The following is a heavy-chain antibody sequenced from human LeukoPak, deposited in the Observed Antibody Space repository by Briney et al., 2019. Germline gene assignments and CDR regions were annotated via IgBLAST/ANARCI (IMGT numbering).Heavy chain of an antibody. J-gene: IGHJ6*02. CDR1: GGSFSGYY. Sequence: SETLSLTCAVSGGSFSGYYWSWIRQPPGKGLEWLGEINHSASTNYNPSLKSRVTISVDTSKNQFSLKLSSVTAAATAVYYCAMGYNYDYSLDVGDQGTTVTVS. CDR2: INHSAST. V-gene: IGHV4-34*01. CDR3: AMGYNYDYSLDV. D-gene: IGHD1-1*01.